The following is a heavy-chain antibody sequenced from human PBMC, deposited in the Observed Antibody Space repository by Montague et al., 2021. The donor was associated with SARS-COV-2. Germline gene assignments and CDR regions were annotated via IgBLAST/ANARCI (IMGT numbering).Heavy chain of an antibody. J-gene: IGHJ6*03. V-gene: IGHV4-34*01. CDR3: ASGDDNGSGYLDV. CDR1: DGSFIDFS. Sequence: SETLSLRCAVFDGSFIDFSWRWIRQPPGEGLKWFGEINHSGTTYSNPSLKSRVTISLDTSKNQFSLRWNSVTAADAAVYYCASGDDNGSGYLDVGGKGTTVTVSS. CDR2: INHSGTT. D-gene: IGHD1-26*01.